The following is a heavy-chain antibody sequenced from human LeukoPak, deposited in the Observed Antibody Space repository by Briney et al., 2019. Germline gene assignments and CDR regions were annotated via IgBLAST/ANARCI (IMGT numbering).Heavy chain of an antibody. CDR2: ISGGGDAT. D-gene: IGHD3-22*01. Sequence: LTGGSLRLSCAASDFSFITYAMSWVRQAPGKGLEWVSTISGGGDATYYADSVKGRFTISRDNAKNSLYLQMNSLRVEDTAVYYCARHVVAVGFDYWGQGTLVTVSS. V-gene: IGHV3-23*01. CDR3: ARHVVAVGFDY. J-gene: IGHJ4*02. CDR1: DFSFITYA.